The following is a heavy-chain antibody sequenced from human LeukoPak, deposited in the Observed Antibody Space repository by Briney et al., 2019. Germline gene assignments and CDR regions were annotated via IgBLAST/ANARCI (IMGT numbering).Heavy chain of an antibody. CDR3: ARGQIVGATPTNWFDP. V-gene: IGHV4-38-2*02. D-gene: IGHD1-26*01. Sequence: SETLSLTCIVSGYSISGGYYWDWIRQPPGKGLEWIGSIYYSGSTYYNPSLKSRVTISVDTSKNQFSLKLSSVTAADTAVYYCARGQIVGATPTNWFDPWGQGTLVTVSS. CDR2: IYYSGST. CDR1: GYSISGGYY. J-gene: IGHJ5*02.